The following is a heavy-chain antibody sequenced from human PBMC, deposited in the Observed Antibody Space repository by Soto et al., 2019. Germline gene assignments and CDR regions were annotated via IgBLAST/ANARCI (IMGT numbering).Heavy chain of an antibody. J-gene: IGHJ3*02. CDR2: IIPIFGTA. CDR3: ASSPYDILTGYYSGAFDI. D-gene: IGHD3-9*01. CDR1: GGTFSSYA. Sequence: SVKVSCKASGGTFSSYAISWVRQAPGQGLEWMGGIIPIFGTANYAQKFQGRVTITADESTSTAYMELSSLRSEDTAVYYRASSPYDILTGYYSGAFDIWGQGTMVTVSS. V-gene: IGHV1-69*13.